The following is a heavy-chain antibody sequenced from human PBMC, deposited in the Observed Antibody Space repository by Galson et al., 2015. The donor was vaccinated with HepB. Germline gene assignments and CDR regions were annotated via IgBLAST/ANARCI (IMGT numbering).Heavy chain of an antibody. CDR2: ISWNSGSI. CDR3: ASYGSGSYGYYYGMDV. J-gene: IGHJ6*02. D-gene: IGHD3-10*01. CDR1: GFTFDDYA. Sequence: SLRLSCAASGFTFDDYAMHWVRQAPGKGLEWVSGISWNSGSIGYADSVKGRFTISRDNAKNSLYLQMNSLRAEDTALYYCASYGSGSYGYYYGMDVWGQGTTVTVSS. V-gene: IGHV3-9*01.